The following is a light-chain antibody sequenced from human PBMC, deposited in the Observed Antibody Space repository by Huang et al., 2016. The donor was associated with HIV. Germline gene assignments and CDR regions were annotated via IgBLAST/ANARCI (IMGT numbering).Light chain of an antibody. V-gene: IGKV3-20*01. Sequence: IVLTQSPGTLSLSPGERATLSCRASQNIVNNRLAWDQQKPHQAPRLLIYAASTRVTDIPDRFSGGGSGTHFTLTISRLEPEDFATYFCQQYNTFPTFGQGTTVDIK. CDR1: QNIVNNR. CDR2: AAS. CDR3: QQYNTFPT. J-gene: IGKJ1*01.